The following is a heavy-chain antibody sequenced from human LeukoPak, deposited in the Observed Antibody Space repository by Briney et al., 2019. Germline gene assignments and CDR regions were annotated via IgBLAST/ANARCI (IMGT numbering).Heavy chain of an antibody. D-gene: IGHD3-3*01. CDR1: GFTVSSHY. J-gene: IGHJ4*02. V-gene: IGHV3-66*02. Sequence: GGSLRLSCAASGFTVSSHYMSWVRQAPGKGLEWVSVIYSGGSTYYADSVKGRFTISRDNSKNTLYLQMNSLRVEDTAVYYCARVTYEVTISYNYFDYWGQGTLVTVSS. CDR3: ARVTYEVTISYNYFDY. CDR2: IYSGGST.